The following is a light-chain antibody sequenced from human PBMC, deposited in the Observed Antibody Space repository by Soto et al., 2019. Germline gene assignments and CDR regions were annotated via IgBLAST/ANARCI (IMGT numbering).Light chain of an antibody. CDR3: QQYNNWPPT. J-gene: IGKJ1*01. CDR1: QSVSSN. CDR2: GAS. V-gene: IGKV3-15*01. Sequence: EIVMTQSPSSLSVSPWERCTLSCRASQSVSSNLAWYQQKPGQAPRLLIYGASTRATGIPARFSGSGSGTEFTLTISSLQSEDFAVYYCQQYNNWPPTFGQGTKVDIK.